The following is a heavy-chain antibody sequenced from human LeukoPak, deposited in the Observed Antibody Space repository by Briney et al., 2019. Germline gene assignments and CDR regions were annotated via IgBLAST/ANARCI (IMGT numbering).Heavy chain of an antibody. Sequence: PGGSLRLSCAASGFTVSSNYMSWVRQAPGKGLEWVSVIYSGGSTYYADSVKGRFTISRDNSKNTLYLQMNSLRAEDTAVYYCARVYLDYDSSGYYFDYWGQGTLATVSS. J-gene: IGHJ4*02. CDR2: IYSGGST. V-gene: IGHV3-53*01. D-gene: IGHD3-22*01. CDR3: ARVYLDYDSSGYYFDY. CDR1: GFTVSSNY.